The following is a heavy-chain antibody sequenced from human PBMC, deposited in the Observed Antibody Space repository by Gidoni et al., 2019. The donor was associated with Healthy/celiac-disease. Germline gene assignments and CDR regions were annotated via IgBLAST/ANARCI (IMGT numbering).Heavy chain of an antibody. D-gene: IGHD2-2*02. CDR1: GFTVSSNY. CDR2: IYSGGST. Sequence: EVQLVESGGGLIQPGGSLRLSCAASGFTVSSNYMSWVRQAPGKGLEWVSVIYSGGSTYYADSVKGRFTISRDNSKNTLYLQMNSLRAEDTAVYYCASSSTSCYKCAFDIWGQGTMVTVSS. CDR3: ASSSTSCYKCAFDI. V-gene: IGHV3-53*01. J-gene: IGHJ3*02.